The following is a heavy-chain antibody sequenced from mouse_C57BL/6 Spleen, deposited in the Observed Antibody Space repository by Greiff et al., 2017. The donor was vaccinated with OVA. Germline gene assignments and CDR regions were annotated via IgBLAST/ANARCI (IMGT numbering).Heavy chain of an antibody. D-gene: IGHD1-1*01. CDR3: ASLRYYGFAY. CDR2: ISNLAYSI. CDR1: GFTFSDSG. V-gene: IGHV5-15*01. Sequence: EVQLVESGGGLVQPGGSLKLSCAASGFTFSDSGMAWVRQAPRKGPEWVAFISNLAYSIYYADTVTGRFTISRENAKNTLYLEMSSLRSEDTAMYYCASLRYYGFAYWGQGTLVTVSA. J-gene: IGHJ3*01.